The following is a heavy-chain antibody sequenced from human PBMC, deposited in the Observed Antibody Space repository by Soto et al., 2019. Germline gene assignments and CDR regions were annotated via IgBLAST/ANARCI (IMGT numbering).Heavy chain of an antibody. Sequence: PVGSLRLSCAASGFTFSSYAMSWVRQAPGKGLEWVSAISGSGGSTYYADSVKGRFTISRDNSKNTLYLQMNSLRAEDTAVYYCAATYYYDSSGYYPFDIWGQGTMVTVSS. V-gene: IGHV3-23*01. CDR3: AATYYYDSSGYYPFDI. J-gene: IGHJ3*02. D-gene: IGHD3-22*01. CDR2: ISGSGGST. CDR1: GFTFSSYA.